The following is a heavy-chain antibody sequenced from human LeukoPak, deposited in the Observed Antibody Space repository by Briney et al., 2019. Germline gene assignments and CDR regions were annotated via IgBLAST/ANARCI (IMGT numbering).Heavy chain of an antibody. D-gene: IGHD3-10*01. CDR2: INGDGSST. CDR3: ARWYGD. CDR1: GFSFSDYW. Sequence: GGSLRLSCAASGFSFSDYWMHWVRQAPGKGLVWVSHINGDGSSTGYADSVKGRFTISRGNAHNTLFLQVNSLRAEDTALYYCARWYGDWGQGTLVTVSS. V-gene: IGHV3-74*01. J-gene: IGHJ4*02.